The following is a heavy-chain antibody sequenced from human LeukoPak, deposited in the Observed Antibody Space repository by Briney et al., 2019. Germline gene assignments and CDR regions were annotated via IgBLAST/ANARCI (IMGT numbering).Heavy chain of an antibody. V-gene: IGHV1-46*04. CDR1: GFTFTNYY. CDR3: AREGEIGYDLSDY. J-gene: IGHJ4*02. CDR2: INPSGGGT. D-gene: IGHD5-12*01. Sequence: ASVKVSCKASGFTFTNYYIHWVRQAPGQGLEWMGIINPSGGGTSYAQKLQGRVTMTRDTSTSTVYMELSSLRSEDTAMYYCAREGEIGYDLSDYWGQGTLVTVSS.